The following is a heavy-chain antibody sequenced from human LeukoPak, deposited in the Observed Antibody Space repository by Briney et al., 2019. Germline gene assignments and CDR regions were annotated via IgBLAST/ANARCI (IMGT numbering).Heavy chain of an antibody. CDR1: GFTFSSYG. J-gene: IGHJ4*02. D-gene: IGHD6-19*01. CDR3: ASEKQWLVLDY. V-gene: IGHV3-33*01. Sequence: PGGSLRLSCSASGFTFSSYGMHWVRQAPGKGLEWVAVIWYDGSNKYYADSVKGRFTISRDNSKNTLYLQMNSLRAEDTAVYYCASEKQWLVLDYWGQGTLVTVSS. CDR2: IWYDGSNK.